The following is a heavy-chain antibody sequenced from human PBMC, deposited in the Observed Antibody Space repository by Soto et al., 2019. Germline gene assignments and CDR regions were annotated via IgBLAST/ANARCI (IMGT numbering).Heavy chain of an antibody. J-gene: IGHJ6*02. CDR1: GGSFTNYY. Sequence: PSETLSLTCTVSGGSFTNYYWSWIRQPPGRGLEWIGYIYNTGSTNYNPSLKSRVTISVDTSKNQFSLKLSSVTAADTALYYCARKYLPYYGSGSPYGMDVWGQGTTVTVSS. CDR3: ARKYLPYYGSGSPYGMDV. CDR2: IYNTGST. D-gene: IGHD3-10*01. V-gene: IGHV4-59*12.